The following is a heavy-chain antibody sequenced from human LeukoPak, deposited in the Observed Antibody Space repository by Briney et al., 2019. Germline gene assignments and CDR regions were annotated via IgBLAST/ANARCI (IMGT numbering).Heavy chain of an antibody. J-gene: IGHJ4*02. CDR1: GGSFSGYY. CDR3: ARVRSYDFWSGYSDY. D-gene: IGHD3-3*01. Sequence: SETLSLTCAVYGGSFSGYYWSWIRQPPGKGLEWIGEINHSGSTYYNPSLKSRVTISVDTSKNQFSLKLSSVTAADTAVYYCARVRSYDFWSGYSDYWGQGTLVTVSS. V-gene: IGHV4-34*01. CDR2: INHSGST.